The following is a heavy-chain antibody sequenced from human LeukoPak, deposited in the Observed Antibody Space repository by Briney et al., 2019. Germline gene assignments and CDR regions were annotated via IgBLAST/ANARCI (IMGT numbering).Heavy chain of an antibody. J-gene: IGHJ4*02. Sequence: GGSLRLSCAASGFTFSSYAMHWVRQAPGKGLEWVAVISYDGSNKYYADSVKGRFTISRDNSKNTLYLQMNSLRAEDTAVYYCARDTAMTYGSGSYLDYWGQGTLVTVSS. CDR2: ISYDGSNK. CDR1: GFTFSSYA. CDR3: ARDTAMTYGSGSYLDY. V-gene: IGHV3-30*04. D-gene: IGHD3-10*01.